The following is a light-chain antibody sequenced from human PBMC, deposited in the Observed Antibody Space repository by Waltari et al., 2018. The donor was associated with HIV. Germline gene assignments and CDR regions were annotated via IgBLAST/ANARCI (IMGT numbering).Light chain of an antibody. Sequence: SYVLTQSPSVPVAPGKTARITCGGNNIGSKSVNWYHQKPGQAPVLVIYYDSDRPSGIPERFSGSNSGNTATLTISRVEAGDEADYYCQVWDSSSGVVFGGGTRLTVL. V-gene: IGLV3-21*04. CDR1: NIGSKS. CDR3: QVWDSSSGVV. CDR2: YDS. J-gene: IGLJ2*01.